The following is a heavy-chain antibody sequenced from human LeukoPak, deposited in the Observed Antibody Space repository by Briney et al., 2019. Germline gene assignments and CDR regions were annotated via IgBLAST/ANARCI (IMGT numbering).Heavy chain of an antibody. CDR3: AREGCSSTSCYSVFGY. CDR1: GGSISSGGYY. D-gene: IGHD2-2*02. V-gene: IGHV4-31*03. J-gene: IGHJ4*02. Sequence: SETLSLTCTVSGGSISSGGYYWSWIRQHPGKGLEWIGYIYYSGSTYYNPSLKSRVTISVDTSKNQFSLKLSSVTAADTAVYYCAREGCSSTSCYSVFGYWGQGTLVTVSS. CDR2: IYYSGST.